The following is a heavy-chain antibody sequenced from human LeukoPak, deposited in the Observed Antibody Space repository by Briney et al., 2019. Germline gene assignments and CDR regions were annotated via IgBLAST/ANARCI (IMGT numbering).Heavy chain of an antibody. CDR1: GVIVRSNY. Sequence: GGSLRLSCVGSGVIVRSNYMTWVRQAPGKGLEWVSILYYGGSTYYAGSVKDRFIISRDNSKNTLFLQMNSLRAEDTAVYYCAKDGIYSNFDYWGQGTLLTVSS. D-gene: IGHD1-26*01. V-gene: IGHV3-66*01. CDR2: LYYGGST. CDR3: AKDGIYSNFDY. J-gene: IGHJ4*02.